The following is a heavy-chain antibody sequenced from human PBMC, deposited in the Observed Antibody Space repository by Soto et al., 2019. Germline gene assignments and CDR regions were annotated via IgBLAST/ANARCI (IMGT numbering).Heavy chain of an antibody. Sequence: PSETLSLTRSVSDDSINSDKFYWGWIPQPPGKGLERIGSIYYRGNAYYNPSLQTRVTISLDKSRSQFSLKLNSVTAADSAVYFCARLEGLATISYYFDFWGPGALVTVSS. CDR3: ARLEGLATISYYFDF. D-gene: IGHD3-9*01. CDR2: IYYRGNA. CDR1: DDSINSDKFY. J-gene: IGHJ4*02. V-gene: IGHV4-39*01.